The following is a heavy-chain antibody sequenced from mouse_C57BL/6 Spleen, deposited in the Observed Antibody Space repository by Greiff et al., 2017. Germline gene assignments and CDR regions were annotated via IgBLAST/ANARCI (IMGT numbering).Heavy chain of an antibody. D-gene: IGHD3-3*01. Sequence: EVKLMESGGDLVKPGGSLKLSCAASGFTFSSYGMSWVRQTPDKRLEWVATISSGGSYTYYPDSVKGRFTISRDNAKNTLYLQMSSLKSEDTAMYYCASQEGAYWGQGTLVTVSA. J-gene: IGHJ3*01. V-gene: IGHV5-6*01. CDR3: ASQEGAY. CDR1: GFTFSSYG. CDR2: ISSGGSYT.